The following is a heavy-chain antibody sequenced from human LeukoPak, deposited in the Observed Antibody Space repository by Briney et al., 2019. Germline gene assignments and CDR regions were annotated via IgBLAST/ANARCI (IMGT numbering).Heavy chain of an antibody. CDR1: GFTFGSQV. V-gene: IGHV3-23*01. CDR3: AKRSGSLHYYEY. Sequence: GGSLRLSCAASGFTFGSQVMRWVRQAPGKGLGWGSTISAGGATFYADSVRGRFTISRDNSKNTLYLQMNSLRAEDTAVYYCAKRSGSLHYYEYWGQGTLVTVSS. D-gene: IGHD1-26*01. J-gene: IGHJ4*02. CDR2: ISAGGAT.